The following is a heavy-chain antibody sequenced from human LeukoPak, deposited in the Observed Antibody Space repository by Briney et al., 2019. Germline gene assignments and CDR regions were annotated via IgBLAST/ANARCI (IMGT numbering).Heavy chain of an antibody. Sequence: SETLSLTCAVFGYSISSDYYWGWIRQSPGKGLEWIGSIHHSGSTHYNPSLKSRVTISRHTSNNQFSLRLNSVTAADTGVYFCAVTINYDFWSGYAFDYWGRGTRVTVSS. V-gene: IGHV4-38-2*01. D-gene: IGHD3-3*01. CDR3: AVTINYDFWSGYAFDY. CDR2: IHHSGST. J-gene: IGHJ4*02. CDR1: GYSISSDYY.